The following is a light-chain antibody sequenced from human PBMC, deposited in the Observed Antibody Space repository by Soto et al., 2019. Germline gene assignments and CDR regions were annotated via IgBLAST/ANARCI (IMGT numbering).Light chain of an antibody. Sequence: QSALTQPASVSGSPGQSITISCTGTSSDVGNYNLVSWYQQHPDKAPELMLYEGGKRPSGVSNRFSGSKSGNTASLTISGLQAEDEADYYCCSYAGSSTVVFGGGTKVTVL. CDR2: EGG. V-gene: IGLV2-23*01. J-gene: IGLJ2*01. CDR1: SSDVGNYNL. CDR3: CSYAGSSTVV.